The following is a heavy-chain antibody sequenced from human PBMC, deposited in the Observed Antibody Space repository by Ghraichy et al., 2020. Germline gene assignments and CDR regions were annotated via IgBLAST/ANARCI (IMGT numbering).Heavy chain of an antibody. CDR1: GFTFSSYA. V-gene: IGHV3-23*01. CDR3: AKRPTQGSSSWYCYDY. Sequence: GGSLRLSCAASGFTFSSYAMSWVRQAPGKGLEWVSAISGSGGSTYYADSVKGWFTISRDNSKNTLYLQMNSLRAEDTAVYYCAKRPTQGSSSWYCYDYWGQGTLVTVSS. CDR2: ISGSGGST. J-gene: IGHJ4*02. D-gene: IGHD6-13*01.